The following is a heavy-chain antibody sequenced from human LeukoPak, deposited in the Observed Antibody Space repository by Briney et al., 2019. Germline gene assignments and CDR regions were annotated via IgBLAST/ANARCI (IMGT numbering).Heavy chain of an antibody. J-gene: IGHJ4*02. Sequence: ASVTVSCEASGFTFTDHYLHWVRQVPGQGLEWMGWINGKSGATFYAHKFQDRITVTRDTSISTMYLEVNRLTTDDTAVYYCVRDFDWGPDYWGQGTLVAVSS. CDR2: INGKSGAT. CDR3: VRDFDWGPDY. CDR1: GFTFTDHY. V-gene: IGHV1-2*07. D-gene: IGHD3-9*01.